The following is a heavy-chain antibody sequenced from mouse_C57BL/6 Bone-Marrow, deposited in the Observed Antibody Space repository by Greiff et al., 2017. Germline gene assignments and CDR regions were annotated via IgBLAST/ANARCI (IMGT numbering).Heavy chain of an antibody. Sequence: QVQLQQSGPELVKPGASVKISCKASGYTFTDYYINWVKQRPGQGLEWIGWIFPGSGSTYSNEKFKGKATLTVDKSSSTAYMLLSGLTSEDSAVYFCAREGQLRVLYWGQGTTRTVSS. CDR2: IFPGSGST. V-gene: IGHV1-75*01. D-gene: IGHD3-2*02. CDR3: AREGQLRVLY. J-gene: IGHJ2*01. CDR1: GYTFTDYY.